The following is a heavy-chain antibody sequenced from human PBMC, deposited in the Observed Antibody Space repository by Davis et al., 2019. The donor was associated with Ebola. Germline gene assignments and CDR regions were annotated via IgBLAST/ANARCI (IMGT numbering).Heavy chain of an antibody. CDR1: GYSFTDDG. CDR2: ISTYNGNT. Sequence: AASVKVSCKASGYSFTDDGISWVRQAPGQGLEWMGWISTYNGNTNYAQKVQGRITMTTDTSTSTVYMELSSLRSEDTAVYYCARGRRSDVYGGYSDYWGQGTLVTVSS. CDR3: ARGRRSDVYGGYSDY. D-gene: IGHD2-8*01. V-gene: IGHV1-18*01. J-gene: IGHJ4*02.